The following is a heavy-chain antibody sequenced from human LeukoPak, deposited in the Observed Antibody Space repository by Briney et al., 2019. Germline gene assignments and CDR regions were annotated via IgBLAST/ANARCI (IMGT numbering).Heavy chain of an antibody. CDR2: IYYTGSS. Sequence: PSETLSLTCTVSGGSISTYYWTWVRQPPGKGLEWIAYIYYTGSSNYNPSLKSRVTISVDTSKNQFSLKLSSVTAADTAVYYCARDQGTIILGYFDYWGQGTLVTVSS. D-gene: IGHD3-22*01. CDR3: ARDQGTIILGYFDY. CDR1: GGSISTYY. V-gene: IGHV4-59*12. J-gene: IGHJ4*02.